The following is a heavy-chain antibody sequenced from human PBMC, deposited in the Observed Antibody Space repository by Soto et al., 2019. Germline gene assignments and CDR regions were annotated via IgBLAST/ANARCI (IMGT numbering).Heavy chain of an antibody. CDR2: IYYSGST. CDR1: GGSISSSSYY. Sequence: PPETLSLTCTVSGGSISSSSYYWGWIRQPPGKGLEWIGSIYYSGSTYYNPSLKSRVTISVDTSKNQFSLKLSSVTAADTAVYYCAREGIMVIFFQHWGQGTLVTVSS. CDR3: AREGIMVIFFQH. J-gene: IGHJ1*01. D-gene: IGHD5-18*01. V-gene: IGHV4-39*02.